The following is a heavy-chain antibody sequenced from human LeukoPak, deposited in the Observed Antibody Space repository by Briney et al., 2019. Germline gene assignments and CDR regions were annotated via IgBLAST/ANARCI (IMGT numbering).Heavy chain of an antibody. CDR2: IYYSGST. V-gene: IGHV4-31*03. D-gene: IGHD6-13*01. Sequence: SETLSPTCTVSGGSISSGGYYWSWIRQHPGKGLEWIGYIYYSGSTYYNPSLKSRVTISVDTSKNQFSLKLSSVTAADTAVYYCARDNPSSSCFDYWGQGTLVTVSS. CDR1: GGSISSGGYY. CDR3: ARDNPSSSCFDY. J-gene: IGHJ4*02.